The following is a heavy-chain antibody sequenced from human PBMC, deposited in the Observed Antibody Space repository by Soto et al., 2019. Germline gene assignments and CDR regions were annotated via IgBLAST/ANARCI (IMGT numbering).Heavy chain of an antibody. CDR2: INPSGGST. CDR3: ARVPPLDTVVVVAATPPLDAFDI. V-gene: IGHV1-46*01. CDR1: GYTFTSYY. D-gene: IGHD2-15*01. Sequence: ASVKVSCKASGYTFTSYYMHWVRQAPGQGLEWMGIINPSGGSTSYAQKFQGRVTMTRDTSTSTVYMELSSLRSEDTAVYYCARVPPLDTVVVVAATPPLDAFDIWGQGTMVTVSS. J-gene: IGHJ3*02.